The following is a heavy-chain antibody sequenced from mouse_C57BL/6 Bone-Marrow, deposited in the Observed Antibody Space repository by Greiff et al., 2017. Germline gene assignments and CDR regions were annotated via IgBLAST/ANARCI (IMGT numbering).Heavy chain of an antibody. Sequence: VQLQQSGAELVKPGASVKLSCTASGFNIKDYYMHWVKQRTEQGLEWIGRIDPEDGETKYAPKFQGKATITADTSSNTAYMQLSSLTSEDTAVYYCAKLYYYGSSYAWYFDYGGQGTTLTVSS. CDR2: IDPEDGET. CDR1: GFNIKDYY. V-gene: IGHV14-2*01. J-gene: IGHJ2*01. D-gene: IGHD1-1*01. CDR3: AKLYYYGSSYAWYFDY.